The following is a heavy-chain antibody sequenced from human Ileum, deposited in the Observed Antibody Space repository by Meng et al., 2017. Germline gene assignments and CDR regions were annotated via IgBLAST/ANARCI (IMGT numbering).Heavy chain of an antibody. CDR2: ISAYNGNT. J-gene: IGHJ5*02. Sequence: GRRGTSGAGLRRPWRAVKCSCTASGYTFPSYGIRWVRQAPGQGLEWMGWISAYNGNTNYAQKLQGRVTMTTDTSTSTAYMELRSLRSDDTAVYYCARVSPAAMGSIGWFDPWGQGTLVTVSS. D-gene: IGHD2-2*01. V-gene: IGHV1-18*01. CDR1: GYTFPSYG. CDR3: ARVSPAAMGSIGWFDP.